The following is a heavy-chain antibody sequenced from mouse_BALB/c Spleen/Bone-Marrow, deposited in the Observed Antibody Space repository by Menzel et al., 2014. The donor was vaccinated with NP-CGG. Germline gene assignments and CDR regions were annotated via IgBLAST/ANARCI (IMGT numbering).Heavy chain of an antibody. J-gene: IGHJ4*01. CDR3: ARDGSFAALGY. CDR2: IDPGRGSS. D-gene: IGHD1-1*02. Sequence: QVQLQQSGPELVKPGASVKMSCKASGYTFTDYGISWVQQSPGKGLEWIGEIDPGRGSSFYNEKFKAKATLTADKSDNTAYMQLSSLTSEGSGVYFCARDGSFAALGYWGQGTSVPVSP. CDR1: GYTFTDYG. V-gene: IGHV1-77*01.